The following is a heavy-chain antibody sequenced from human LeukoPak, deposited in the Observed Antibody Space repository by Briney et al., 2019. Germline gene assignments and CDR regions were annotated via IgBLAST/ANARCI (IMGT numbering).Heavy chain of an antibody. V-gene: IGHV3-66*01. D-gene: IGHD2-15*01. CDR3: AKDRGGPGAYYFDY. Sequence: GGSLRLSCAASGFTVSSNYMSWVRQAPGKGLEWVSVIYSGGDTYYADSVKGRVTISRDNSKNTLYLQMNSLRAEDTAVYYCAKDRGGPGAYYFDYWGQGTLVTVSS. CDR1: GFTVSSNY. J-gene: IGHJ4*02. CDR2: IYSGGDT.